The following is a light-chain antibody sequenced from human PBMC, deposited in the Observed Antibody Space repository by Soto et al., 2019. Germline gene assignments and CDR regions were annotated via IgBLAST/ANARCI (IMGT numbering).Light chain of an antibody. Sequence: DIQMPQSPSSLSASVGDRVTITCRASQSISSYLNWYQQKPGKAPKVLIYAASNLQSGVSSRFSGSGSGTDFTLTISSLQPEDFATYYCQQSYSALVTFGGGTKVESK. CDR2: AAS. CDR3: QQSYSALVT. CDR1: QSISSY. V-gene: IGKV1-39*01. J-gene: IGKJ4*01.